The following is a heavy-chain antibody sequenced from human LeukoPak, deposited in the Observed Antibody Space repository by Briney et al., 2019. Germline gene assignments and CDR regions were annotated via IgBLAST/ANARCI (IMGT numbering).Heavy chain of an antibody. CDR3: ARAPEIAATVEIWFDP. CDR2: INPNSGGT. D-gene: IGHD6-13*01. J-gene: IGHJ5*02. Sequence: ASVKVSCKASGYTFTGYYMHWVRQAPGQGLEWMGWINPNSGGTNYAQKFQGRVTMTRDTSISTAYMELSRLRSDDTAVYYCARAPEIAATVEIWFDPWGQGTLVTVSS. CDR1: GYTFTGYY. V-gene: IGHV1-2*02.